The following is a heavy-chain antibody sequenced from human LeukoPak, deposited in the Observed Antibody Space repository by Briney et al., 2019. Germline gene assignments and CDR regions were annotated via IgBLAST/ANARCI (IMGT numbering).Heavy chain of an antibody. D-gene: IGHD1-1*01. V-gene: IGHV4-59*01. CDR1: GGSISSYY. CDR3: ARAGVPGLFDY. J-gene: IGHJ4*02. CDR2: IYYSGST. Sequence: SETLSLTCTVSGGSISSYYWSWIRQPPGKGLEWSGYIYYSGSTNYNPSLKSRVTISVDTSKNQFSLKLSSVTAADTAVYYCARAGVPGLFDYWGQGTLVTVSS.